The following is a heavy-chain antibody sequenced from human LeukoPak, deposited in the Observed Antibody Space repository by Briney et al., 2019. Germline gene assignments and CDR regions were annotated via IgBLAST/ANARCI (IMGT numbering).Heavy chain of an antibody. D-gene: IGHD6-13*01. CDR2: VSGGTVTT. Sequence: GGSLRLSCAASGFTFNNFGMDWVRQAPGEGLEWVSAVSGGTVTTYYADSVKGRFTISRDNSRNTLYLQMNSLRAEDTAVYYCAREVAAAGSRAEYFQHWGQGTLVTVSS. CDR1: GFTFNNFG. V-gene: IGHV3-23*01. J-gene: IGHJ1*01. CDR3: AREVAAAGSRAEYFQH.